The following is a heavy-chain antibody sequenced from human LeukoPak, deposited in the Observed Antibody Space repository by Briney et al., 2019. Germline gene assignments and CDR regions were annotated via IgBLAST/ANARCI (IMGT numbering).Heavy chain of an antibody. CDR3: FKDTPLTGYRFWYFDL. CDR2: IYHSWNT. J-gene: IGHJ2*01. Sequence: SETLSLTCPVSGAPISDYYWSWVRQPQGKARDWIGSIYHSWNTKYSPSLTDRVTMSLDTSKNELYLNLRSMTAADTDVYDCFKDTPLTGYRFWYFDLWGRGTRVTVSS. CDR1: GAPISDYY. V-gene: IGHV4-59*03. D-gene: IGHD5-24*01.